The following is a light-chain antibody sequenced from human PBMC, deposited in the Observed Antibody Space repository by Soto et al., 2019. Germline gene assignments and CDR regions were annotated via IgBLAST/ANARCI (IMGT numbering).Light chain of an antibody. CDR1: QSVSSN. CDR2: GAS. CDR3: QQYNNWPLYT. V-gene: IGKV3-15*01. Sequence: EIVMTQSPATLSVSPGERATLSCRASQSVSSNLAWYQQKPGQAPRLLIYGASTSATGIPARFSGSGSGTEFTLNISSLQSEDFAVYYGQQYNNWPLYTFGQGTKLEIK. J-gene: IGKJ2*01.